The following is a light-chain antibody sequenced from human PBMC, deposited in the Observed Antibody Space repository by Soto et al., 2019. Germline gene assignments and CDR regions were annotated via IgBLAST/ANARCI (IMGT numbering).Light chain of an antibody. J-gene: IGLJ1*01. Sequence: QSVLTQPPSASGTPGQRVTISCSGSSSDIGRNTVNWYQQLPGTAPKLLIYSNNQRPSGVPDRFSGSKSGTSASLAISGLQSEDEAAYYCPAWDDRLNGHVFGTGTKVTVL. CDR3: PAWDDRLNGHV. V-gene: IGLV1-44*01. CDR2: SNN. CDR1: SSDIGRNT.